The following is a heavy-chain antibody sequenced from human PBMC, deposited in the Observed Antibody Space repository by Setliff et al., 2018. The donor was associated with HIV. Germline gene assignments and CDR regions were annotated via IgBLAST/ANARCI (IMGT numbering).Heavy chain of an antibody. J-gene: IGHJ5*02. CDR2: IIHILGIT. V-gene: IGHV1-69*10. CDR1: GGTLSRYA. CDR3: AAHPGSSIEKPYFDT. D-gene: IGHD2-2*01. Sequence: SVQVSCKASGGTLSRYAFSWVRPAPGQGLEWVGVIIHILGITNYAQRFQGRVTITADKSTSTTDMDLNSLRSEDTAGYYCAAHPGSSIEKPYFDTWGQGTPVTVSS.